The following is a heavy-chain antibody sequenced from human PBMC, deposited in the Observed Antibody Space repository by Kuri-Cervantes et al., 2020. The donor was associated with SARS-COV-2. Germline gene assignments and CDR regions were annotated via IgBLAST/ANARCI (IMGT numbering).Heavy chain of an antibody. D-gene: IGHD6-19*01. CDR1: GFTFSSYE. CDR2: ISSSSSYT. J-gene: IGHJ6*02. CDR3: ARDLVDSSGWSNYYYYYGMDV. Sequence: GESLKISCAASGFTFSSYEMNWVRQAPGKGLEWVSYISSSSSYTNYADSVKGRFTISRDNAKNSLYLQMSSLRAEDTAVYYCARDLVDSSGWSNYYYYYGMDVWGQGTTVTVSS. V-gene: IGHV3-21*05.